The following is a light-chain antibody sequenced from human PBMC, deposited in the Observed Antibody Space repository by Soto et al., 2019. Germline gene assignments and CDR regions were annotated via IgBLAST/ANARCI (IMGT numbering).Light chain of an antibody. Sequence: EIVMTQSPATLSVSPGARATLSCRASQSVSSNLAWYQQKPGQTPRLLIYGASTRVTGVPARFSGGGSGTEFTLTISRLEPEDFAVYYCQQYGSSPGITFGQGTRLEIK. CDR2: GAS. CDR1: QSVSSN. J-gene: IGKJ5*01. V-gene: IGKV3-15*01. CDR3: QQYGSSPGIT.